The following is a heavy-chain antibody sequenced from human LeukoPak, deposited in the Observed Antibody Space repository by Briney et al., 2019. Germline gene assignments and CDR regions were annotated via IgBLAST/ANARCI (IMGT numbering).Heavy chain of an antibody. CDR3: ARNDISGNYLDY. CDR2: ISGSGSVR. D-gene: IGHD3-22*01. CDR1: GFTFSTYA. J-gene: IGHJ4*01. Sequence: PGGSLRPSRAASGFTFSTYAMTWVRQAPGKGLEWVSTISGSGSVRHYADSLKGRFTISRDNSENTLYLQMNSLRADDTAVYYCARNDISGNYLDYWGHGTLVTVPS. V-gene: IGHV3-23*01.